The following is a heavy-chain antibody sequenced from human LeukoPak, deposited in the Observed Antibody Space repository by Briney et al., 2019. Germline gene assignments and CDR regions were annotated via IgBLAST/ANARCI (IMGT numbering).Heavy chain of an antibody. CDR1: GXSISSYY. D-gene: IGHD5-18*01. J-gene: IGHJ3*02. V-gene: IGHV4-59*01. CDR3: ARVSPDTAMVTDAFDI. Sequence: SETLSLTCTVSGXSISSYYGSWIRQPPGKGLEWIGYIYYSGSTNYNPSLKSRVTISVDTSKNQFSLKLSSVTAADTAVYYCARVSPDTAMVTDAFDIWGQGTMVTVSS. CDR2: IYYSGST.